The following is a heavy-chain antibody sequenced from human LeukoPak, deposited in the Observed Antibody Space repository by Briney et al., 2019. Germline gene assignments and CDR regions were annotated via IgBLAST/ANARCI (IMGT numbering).Heavy chain of an antibody. CDR3: ARVKRPTSRSSERSVALFDY. Sequence: GGSLRLSCAASGFTFSSYSMNWVRQAPGKGLEWVSSISSSSSYIYYADSVKGRFTISRDNAKNSLYLQMNSLRAEDTAVHYCARVKRPTSRSSERSVALFDYWGQGTLVTVSS. D-gene: IGHD3-3*02. J-gene: IGHJ4*02. V-gene: IGHV3-21*01. CDR2: ISSSSSYI. CDR1: GFTFSSYS.